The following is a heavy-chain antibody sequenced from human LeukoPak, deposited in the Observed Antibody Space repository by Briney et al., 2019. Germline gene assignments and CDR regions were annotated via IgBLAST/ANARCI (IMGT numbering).Heavy chain of an antibody. CDR3: ARAANHIVVVPAAIRIRAFDI. D-gene: IGHD2-2*02. CDR1: GYTFTGYY. J-gene: IGHJ3*02. CDR2: INPNSGGT. V-gene: IGHV1-2*02. Sequence: ASVKVSCKASGYTFTGYYMHWVRQAPGQGLEWMGWINPNSGGTNYAQKFQGRVTMTRDTSLSTAYMELSRLRSDDTAVYYCARAANHIVVVPAAIRIRAFDIWGQGTMVTVSS.